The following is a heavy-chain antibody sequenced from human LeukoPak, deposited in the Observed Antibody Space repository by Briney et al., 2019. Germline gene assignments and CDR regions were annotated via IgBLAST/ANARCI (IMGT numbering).Heavy chain of an antibody. D-gene: IGHD3-22*01. Sequence: PSETLSLTCTVSGGSISSYYWSWIRQPPGKGLAWIGYIYYSGSTNYNPSLKSRVTISVDTSKNQFSLKLSSVTAADTAVYYCARENSSGTNGAFDIWGQGTMVTVSS. V-gene: IGHV4-59*01. CDR2: IYYSGST. CDR1: GGSISSYY. J-gene: IGHJ3*02. CDR3: ARENSSGTNGAFDI.